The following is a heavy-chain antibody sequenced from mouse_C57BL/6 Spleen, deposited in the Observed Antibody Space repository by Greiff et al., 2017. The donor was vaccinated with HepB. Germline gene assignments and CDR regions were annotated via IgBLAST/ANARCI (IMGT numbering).Heavy chain of an antibody. J-gene: IGHJ3*01. CDR2: ISYDGSN. CDR3: ARGDGYYVPWFAY. Sequence: EVQLQESGPGLVKPSQSLSLTCSVTGYSITSGNYWNWIRQFPGNKLEWMGYISYDGSNNYNPSLKNRISITRDTSKNQFFLKLNSVTTEDTATYYCARGDGYYVPWFAYWGQGTLVTVSA. CDR1: GYSITSGNY. V-gene: IGHV3-6*01. D-gene: IGHD2-3*01.